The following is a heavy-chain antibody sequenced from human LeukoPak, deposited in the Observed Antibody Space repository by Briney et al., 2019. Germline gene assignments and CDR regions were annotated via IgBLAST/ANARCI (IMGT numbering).Heavy chain of an antibody. J-gene: IGHJ4*02. V-gene: IGHV1-2*02. CDR1: GYTFTGYY. D-gene: IGHD6-6*01. Sequence: ASVKVSCKASGYTFTGYYMHWVRQAPGQGLEWMGWINPNSGGTNYAQKFQGRVTMTRDTSISTAYMELSRLRSDDTAVYYCARCGRGSIAARHRFDYWGQGTLVTVSS. CDR3: ARCGRGSIAARHRFDY. CDR2: INPNSGGT.